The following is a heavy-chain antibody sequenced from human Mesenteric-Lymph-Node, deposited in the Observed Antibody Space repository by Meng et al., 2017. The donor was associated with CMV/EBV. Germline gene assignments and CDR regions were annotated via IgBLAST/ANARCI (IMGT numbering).Heavy chain of an antibody. J-gene: IGHJ4*02. Sequence: ASVKVSCKASGYTFTNYYMHWVRHAPGQGLEWMGIINPSGGSTTYTQKFQGRVTMTRDTSTSTVYMELSSLRSEDTAVYYCASRGYCSGGSCYSGPSPAHDYWGQGTLVTVSS. V-gene: IGHV1-46*01. CDR1: GYTFTNYY. CDR3: ASRGYCSGGSCYSGPSPAHDY. D-gene: IGHD2-15*01. CDR2: INPSGGST.